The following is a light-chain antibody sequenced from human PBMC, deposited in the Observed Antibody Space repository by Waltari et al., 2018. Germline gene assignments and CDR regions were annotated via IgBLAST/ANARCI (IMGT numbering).Light chain of an antibody. CDR3: QVWDTASNHVV. J-gene: IGLJ2*01. CDR1: DIGSKS. V-gene: IGLV3-21*04. Sequence: SYVMTQAPAVSVAPGETARLTCGGHDIGSKSVHWYQQKPAQAPVLVIYYDGGRPSGIPERFSAPNSGNTATLTIARVEAADEADFYCQVWDTASNHVVFGGGTKLTVL. CDR2: YDG.